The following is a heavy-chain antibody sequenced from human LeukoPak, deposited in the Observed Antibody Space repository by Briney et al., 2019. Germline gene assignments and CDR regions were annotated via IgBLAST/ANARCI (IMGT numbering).Heavy chain of an antibody. CDR3: ARREAVTGTPRAWFDP. Sequence: PSETLSLTCTVSGGPMSVYYWTWIRQPPGKGLEWIGYIYSGGSTNYNPSLKSRVTISLDTSKNQFSLKLTSVTAADTAVYYCARREAVTGTPRAWFDPWGQGTLVTVSS. D-gene: IGHD6-19*01. CDR1: GGPMSVYY. CDR2: IYSGGST. J-gene: IGHJ5*02. V-gene: IGHV4-59*08.